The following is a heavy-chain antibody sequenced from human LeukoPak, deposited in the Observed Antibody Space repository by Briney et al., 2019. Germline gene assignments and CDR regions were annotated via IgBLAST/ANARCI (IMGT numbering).Heavy chain of an antibody. V-gene: IGHV1-2*02. CDR2: INPNSGGT. J-gene: IGHJ4*02. Sequence: GASVKVSCKASGYTFTGYHIHWVRRAPGQGLEWMGWINPNSGGTNYAQKFRGRVTMTRDTSISTAYMDLSRLRSDDTAVYYCASLTTMTMFDYWGQGTLVTVSS. CDR1: GYTFTGYH. CDR3: ASLTTMTMFDY. D-gene: IGHD4-17*01.